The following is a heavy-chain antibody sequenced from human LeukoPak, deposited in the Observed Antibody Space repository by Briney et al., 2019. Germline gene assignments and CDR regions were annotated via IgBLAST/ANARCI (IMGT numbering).Heavy chain of an antibody. CDR1: GYTFTNYA. D-gene: IGHD5-12*01. Sequence: ASVKVSCKASGYTFTNYAMNWVRQAPGQGLEWMGWINTNTGNPTYAQGFTGRFVFSLDTSVSTAYLQMSSLKAEDTAVSYCARDSTSGYGLYWGQGTLVTVSS. CDR3: ARDSTSGYGLY. J-gene: IGHJ4*02. CDR2: INTNTGNP. V-gene: IGHV7-4-1*02.